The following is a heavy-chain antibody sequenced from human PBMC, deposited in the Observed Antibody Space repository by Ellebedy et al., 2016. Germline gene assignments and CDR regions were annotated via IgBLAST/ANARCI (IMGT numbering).Heavy chain of an antibody. CDR1: GGTFSSYA. CDR3: ASLTRCSSTSCYIHMDYYYYGMDV. J-gene: IGHJ6*02. CDR2: IIPIFGTA. Sequence: SVKVSXXASGGTFSSYAISWVRQAPGQGLEWMGGIIPIFGTANYAQKFQGRVTITADESTSTAYMELSSLRSEDTAVYYCASLTRCSSTSCYIHMDYYYYGMDVWGQGTTVTVSS. V-gene: IGHV1-69*13. D-gene: IGHD2-2*01.